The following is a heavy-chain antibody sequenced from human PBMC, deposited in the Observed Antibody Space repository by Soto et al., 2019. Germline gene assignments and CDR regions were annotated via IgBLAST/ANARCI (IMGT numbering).Heavy chain of an antibody. D-gene: IGHD3-22*01. CDR1: GYTFTSYG. V-gene: IGHV1-18*04. CDR3: ARDWRFDGGGYCIEN. Sequence: ASVKVSCKASGYTFTSYGISWMRQAPGQGLEWMGWISGHKGNTKYAQKVQGRVTMTTDTSTSTAYMELRSLRSDHTAVYYCARDWRFDGGGYCIENWGQGTLVTVSS. J-gene: IGHJ4*02. CDR2: ISGHKGNT.